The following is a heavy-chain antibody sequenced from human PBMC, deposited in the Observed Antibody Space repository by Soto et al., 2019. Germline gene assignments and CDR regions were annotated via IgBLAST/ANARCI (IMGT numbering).Heavy chain of an antibody. D-gene: IGHD3-10*02. CDR1: GFTFTNFV. CDR2: ISGSGSTT. CDR3: AKALPLVRDAFEI. J-gene: IGHJ3*02. Sequence: PGGSLRLSCVASGFTFTNFVMSWVRQAPGKGLEYVSSISGSGSTTYYADSLKGRFTISRDNSKNTVYLQMSGLRADDTAVYYCAKALPLVRDAFEIWGQGTLVTVSS. V-gene: IGHV3-23*01.